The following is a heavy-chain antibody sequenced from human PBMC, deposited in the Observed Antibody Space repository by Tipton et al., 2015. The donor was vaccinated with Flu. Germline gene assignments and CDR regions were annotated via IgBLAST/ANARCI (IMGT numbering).Heavy chain of an antibody. CDR3: ARGVPMYYDILTGYHD. CDR2: ISSSSSYI. V-gene: IGHV3-21*01. CDR1: GFTFSSYS. Sequence: SPRLSCAASGFTFSSYSMNWVRQAPGKGLEWVSSISSSSSYIYYADSVKGRFTISRDNAKNSLYLQMNSLRAEDTAVYYCARGVPMYYDILTGYHDWGQGTLVTVSS. D-gene: IGHD3-9*01. J-gene: IGHJ4*02.